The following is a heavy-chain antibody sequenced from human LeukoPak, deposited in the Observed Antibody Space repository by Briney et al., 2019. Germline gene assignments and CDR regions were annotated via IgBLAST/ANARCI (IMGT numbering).Heavy chain of an antibody. CDR1: GGSFSGYY. D-gene: IGHD3-10*01. Sequence: SETLSLTCAVYGGSFSGYYRSWIRQPPGKGLEWIGEINHSGSTNYNPSLKSRVTISVDTSKNQFSLKLSSVTAADTAVYYCARDLYYYGSLWDYWGQGTLVTVSS. J-gene: IGHJ4*02. CDR2: INHSGST. CDR3: ARDLYYYGSLWDY. V-gene: IGHV4-34*01.